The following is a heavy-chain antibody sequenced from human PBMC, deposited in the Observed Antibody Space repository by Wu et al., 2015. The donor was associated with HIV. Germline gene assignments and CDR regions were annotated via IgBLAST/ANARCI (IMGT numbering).Heavy chain of an antibody. CDR2: INPNSGGT. Sequence: QVQLVQSGAEVKKPGASVKVSCKASGYTFTDYYMHWVRQAPGQGLEWMGWINPNSGGTNYAQNFQGRVTMTRDTSISTAYMELRRLRSDDTAVYYCARGPKGPGYFDYWGQGTLVTVSS. D-gene: IGHD3-10*01. V-gene: IGHV1-2*02. CDR3: ARGPKGPGYFDY. CDR1: GYTFTDYY. J-gene: IGHJ4*02.